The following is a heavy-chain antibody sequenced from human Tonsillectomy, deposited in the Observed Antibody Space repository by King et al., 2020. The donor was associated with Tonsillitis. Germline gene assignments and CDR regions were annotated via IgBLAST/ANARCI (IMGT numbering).Heavy chain of an antibody. V-gene: IGHV3-7*03. J-gene: IGHJ4*02. D-gene: IGHD6-6*01. Sequence: VQLVESGGALVQPGGSLRLSGAASGLTFNSYWMSWVRQATGKGLEWVADIKSDGRDKYYVDSVKGRFTISRDNAKNSLYLQMNSLRAEDTAVYYCVRDAWGFEYSSSLDYWGQGTLVTVSS. CDR2: IKSDGRDK. CDR1: GLTFNSYW. CDR3: VRDAWGFEYSSSLDY.